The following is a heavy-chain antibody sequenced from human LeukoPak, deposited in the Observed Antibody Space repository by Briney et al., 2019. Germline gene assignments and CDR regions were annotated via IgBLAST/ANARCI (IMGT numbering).Heavy chain of an antibody. V-gene: IGHV3-7*01. J-gene: IGHJ6*04. CDR1: GFTFSSYW. CDR3: AELGITMIGGV. D-gene: IGHD3-10*02. CDR2: IKQDGSEK. Sequence: GGSLRLSCAASGFTFSSYWMTWVRQAPGKGLEWVANIKQDGSEKYYVDSVKGRFTISRDNAKNSLYLQMNSLRAEDTAVYYCAELGITMIGGVWGKGTTVTISS.